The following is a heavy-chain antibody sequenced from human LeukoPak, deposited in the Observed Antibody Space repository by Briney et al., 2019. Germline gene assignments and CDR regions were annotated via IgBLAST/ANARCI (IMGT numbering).Heavy chain of an antibody. CDR2: IYYSGST. CDR3: ARYWEVVVNGPDAFDI. D-gene: IGHD3-22*01. V-gene: IGHV4-39*07. Sequence: PSETLSLTCTVSGGSISSSSYYWGWIRQPPGKGLEWIGSIYYSGSTYYNPSLKSRVTISVDTSKNQFSLKLSSVTAADTAVYYCARYWEVVVNGPDAFDIWGQGTMVTVSS. J-gene: IGHJ3*02. CDR1: GGSISSSSYY.